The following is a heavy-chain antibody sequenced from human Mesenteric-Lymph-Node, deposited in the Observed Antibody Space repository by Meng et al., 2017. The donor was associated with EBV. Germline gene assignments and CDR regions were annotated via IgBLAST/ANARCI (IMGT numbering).Heavy chain of an antibody. CDR1: GYTFSHHA. D-gene: IGHD3-10*01. CDR3: ARDPLLVRGAFPPDY. CDR2: IFDGDDNT. J-gene: IGHJ4*02. Sequence: QVQLVQSGAGVKNPGASVKISCKTSGYTFSHHAMHWVRQAPGQRLEWMGWIFDGDDNTKYSQKFQGRVTITRDTSASTVYMELTSLRSEDTAVYYCARDPLLVRGAFPPDYWGQGTLVTVSS. V-gene: IGHV1-3*01.